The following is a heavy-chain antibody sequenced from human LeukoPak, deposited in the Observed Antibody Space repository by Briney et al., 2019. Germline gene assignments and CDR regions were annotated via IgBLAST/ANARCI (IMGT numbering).Heavy chain of an antibody. Sequence: GESLSISCKGSGYSFTTYWISWLRQMPGKGLEWTERIDPSDSYTNYSPSFQGHVTISADKSISTAYLQWSSLKASDTAMYYCARRGKNYYGSGTYYWGQGTLVTVSS. J-gene: IGHJ4*02. D-gene: IGHD3-10*01. CDR1: GYSFTTYW. V-gene: IGHV5-10-1*01. CDR3: ARRGKNYYGSGTYY. CDR2: IDPSDSYT.